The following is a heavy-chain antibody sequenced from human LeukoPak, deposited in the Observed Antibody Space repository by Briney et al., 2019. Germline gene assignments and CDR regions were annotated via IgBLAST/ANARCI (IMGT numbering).Heavy chain of an antibody. CDR1: GYSISSGYY. J-gene: IGHJ4*02. CDR3: ARKSTAVYYFDY. V-gene: IGHV4-38-2*02. Sequence: SETLSLTCTVSGYSISSGYYWGWIRPPPGKGLEWIGSIYHSGSTYYNPSLKSRVTISVDTSKNQFSLKLSSVTAADTAVYYCARKSTAVYYFDYWGQGTLVTVSS. D-gene: IGHD6-13*01. CDR2: IYHSGST.